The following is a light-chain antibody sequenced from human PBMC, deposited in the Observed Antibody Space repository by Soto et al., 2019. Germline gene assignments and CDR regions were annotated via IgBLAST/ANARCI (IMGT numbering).Light chain of an antibody. CDR3: LPSYNGPYV. V-gene: IGLV7-46*01. CDR1: TGAVTNGHY. J-gene: IGLJ1*01. Sequence: QAVERQEPSLTVSPGGTFTLTCGSSTGAVTNGHYPYWFQQKPGQAPRTLIYDTTNRHSWTPARFSGSLLGGKAALTLSGAQPEDEAEYYCLPSYNGPYVFGTGTKVTVL. CDR2: DTT.